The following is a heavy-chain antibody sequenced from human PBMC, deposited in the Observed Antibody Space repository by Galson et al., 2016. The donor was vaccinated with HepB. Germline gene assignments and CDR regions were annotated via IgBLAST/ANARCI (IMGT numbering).Heavy chain of an antibody. CDR2: ISDSGGST. CDR1: GFTFSSYA. J-gene: IGHJ4*02. D-gene: IGHD3-9*01. CDR3: AKPLRYFDGFDH. V-gene: IGHV3-23*01. Sequence: SLRLSCAASGFTFSSYAMSWVRQAPGKGLDWVSVISDSGGSTYYADSVKGRFTISRDNSKNTLYLQMNSLRAEDTAVYYCAKPLRYFDGFDHWGQGTLVTASS.